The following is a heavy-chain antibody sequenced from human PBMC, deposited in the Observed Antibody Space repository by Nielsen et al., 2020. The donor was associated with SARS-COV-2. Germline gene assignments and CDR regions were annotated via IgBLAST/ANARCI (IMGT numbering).Heavy chain of an antibody. V-gene: IGHV3-23*01. D-gene: IGHD1-26*01. CDR3: AKDRTLSGSYYSNWFDS. J-gene: IGHJ5*01. Sequence: GGSLRLSCTASGFIFSSYAMSWVRQAPGKGLEWVSGISGSGGRTYYADSVKGRFTISRDKSKNTLYVLMNSLRAEDTALYYCAKDRTLSGSYYSNWFDSWGQGTLVAVSS. CDR1: GFIFSSYA. CDR2: ISGSGGRT.